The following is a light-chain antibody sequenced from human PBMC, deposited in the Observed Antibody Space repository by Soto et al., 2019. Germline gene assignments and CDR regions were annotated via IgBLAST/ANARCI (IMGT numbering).Light chain of an antibody. CDR1: QSVRTS. CDR3: QQRSNWPGT. J-gene: IGKJ1*01. V-gene: IGKV3-11*01. Sequence: EIVLTQSPATLSLSPGERATLSCRASQSVRTSLAWYQQQPGQAPRLLIYDASNRATGIPARFSGSGSGTDFPLTISTLQPKDFAVYYCQQRSNWPGTFGQGTKVDSK. CDR2: DAS.